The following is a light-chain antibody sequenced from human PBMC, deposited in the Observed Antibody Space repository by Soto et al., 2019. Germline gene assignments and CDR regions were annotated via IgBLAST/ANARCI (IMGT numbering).Light chain of an antibody. Sequence: IWMTQSPSLLSASTGDRVAMTCRASQSISSYLNWYQQKPGKAPKLLIYAASSLQSGVPSRFSGSGSGTDFTLTISSLQPEDFATYYCQQSYSTPWTFGQGTKVDNK. J-gene: IGKJ1*01. CDR2: AAS. CDR1: QSISSY. V-gene: IGKV1-39*01. CDR3: QQSYSTPWT.